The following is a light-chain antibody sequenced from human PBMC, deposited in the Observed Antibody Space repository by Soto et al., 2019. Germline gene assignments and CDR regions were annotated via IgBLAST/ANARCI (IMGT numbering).Light chain of an antibody. CDR1: QSISSW. V-gene: IGKV1-5*03. J-gene: IGKJ1*01. CDR2: KAS. Sequence: DIQMTQSPSTLSASVGDRVIITCRASQSISSWLAWYQQKPGKAPNLLIYKASTLKSGVPSRFSGSGSGTEFTLTFSSLQPEDLATYYCQQYDNDSWTFGQGTKVEIK. CDR3: QQYDNDSWT.